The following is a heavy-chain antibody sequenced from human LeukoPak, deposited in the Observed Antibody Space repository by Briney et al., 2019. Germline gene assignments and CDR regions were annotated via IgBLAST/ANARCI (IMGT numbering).Heavy chain of an antibody. CDR3: AKTVYDSRPGHRFYYYYYMDV. J-gene: IGHJ6*03. CDR1: GFTFSSYG. V-gene: IGHV3-30*18. CDR2: ISCDGSNK. D-gene: IGHD3-22*01. Sequence: PGRSLRLSCAASGFTFSSYGMHWVRQAPGKGLEWVAVISCDGSNKYYADSVKGRFTISRDNSKNTLYLQMNSLRAEDTAVYYCAKTVYDSRPGHRFYYYYYMDVWGKGTTVTVSS.